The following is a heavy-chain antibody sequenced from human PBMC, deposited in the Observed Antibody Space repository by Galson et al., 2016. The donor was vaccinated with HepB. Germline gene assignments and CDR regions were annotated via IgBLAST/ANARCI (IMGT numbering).Heavy chain of an antibody. CDR1: GFTFDDYG. Sequence: SLRLSCAASGFTFDDYGMTWVGQAPGKGLEWVSGINWSGDSTAYADSVKGRFTISRDDAKNSLYLQMSSLRAEDTALYQCARGLVGSGMDVWGQGTTVTVSS. V-gene: IGHV3-20*01. CDR3: ARGLVGSGMDV. J-gene: IGHJ6*02. D-gene: IGHD3-10*01. CDR2: INWSGDST.